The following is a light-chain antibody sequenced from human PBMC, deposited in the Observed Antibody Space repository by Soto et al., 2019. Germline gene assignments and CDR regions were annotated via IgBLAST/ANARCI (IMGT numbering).Light chain of an antibody. Sequence: EIVMTQSPDTLYVSPGEGATLSCRASQSVRTKLAWYQQKAGQAPRLLIYGASTRATGIPDRFSGSGSGTEFTLTISSLQSEDFAVYYCQQYNNWHTFGQGTKVDIK. CDR3: QQYNNWHT. CDR2: GAS. V-gene: IGKV3-15*01. CDR1: QSVRTK. J-gene: IGKJ2*01.